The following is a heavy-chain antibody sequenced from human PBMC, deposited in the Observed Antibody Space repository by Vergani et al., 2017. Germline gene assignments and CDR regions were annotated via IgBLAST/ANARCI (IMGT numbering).Heavy chain of an antibody. CDR2: IYYSGST. D-gene: IGHD3-10*01. V-gene: IGHV4-39*01. CDR3: AAQRITMVRGVTNPFDY. CDR1: GGSISSSSYY. J-gene: IGHJ4*02. Sequence: QLQLQESGPGLVKPSETLSLTCTVSGGSISSSSYYWGWIRQPPGKGLEWIGRIYYSGSTYYNPSLKSRVTISVDTSKNQFSLKLSSVTAADTAVYYCAAQRITMVRGVTNPFDYWGQGTLVTVSS.